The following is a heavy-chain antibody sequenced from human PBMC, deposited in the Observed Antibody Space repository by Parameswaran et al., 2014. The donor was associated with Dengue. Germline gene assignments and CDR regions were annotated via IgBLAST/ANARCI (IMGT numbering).Heavy chain of an antibody. J-gene: IGHJ4*02. CDR3: AREGSGYSSGWYPINY. D-gene: IGHD6-19*01. Sequence: RWIRQPPGKGLEWIGRIYTSGSTNYNPSLKSRVTISVDTSKNQFSLKLSSVTAADTAVYYCAREGSGYSSGWYPINYWGQGTLVTVSS. V-gene: IGHV4-61*02. CDR2: IYTSGST.